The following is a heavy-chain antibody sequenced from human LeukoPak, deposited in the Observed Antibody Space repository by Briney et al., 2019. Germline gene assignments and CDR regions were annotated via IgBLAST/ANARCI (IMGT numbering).Heavy chain of an antibody. CDR1: VYTFTVYY. CDR3: AREADLRVRVLRWVWFDP. CDR2: INPNSGGT. J-gene: IGHJ5*02. Sequence: ASVKVSCKASVYTFTVYYMHWVRQAPGQGLEWMGWINPNSGGTNYAQKFQGRVTMTRDTSISTAYMELSRLRSDDTAVYYCAREADLRVRVLRWVWFDPWGQGTLVTVSS. V-gene: IGHV1-2*02. D-gene: IGHD3-10*01.